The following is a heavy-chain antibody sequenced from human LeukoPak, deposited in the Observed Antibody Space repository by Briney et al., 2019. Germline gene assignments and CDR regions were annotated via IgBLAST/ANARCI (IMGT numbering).Heavy chain of an antibody. D-gene: IGHD3-22*01. V-gene: IGHV3-74*01. CDR1: GFTFETHW. Sequence: GGSLRLSCAPSGFTFETHWMHWVRQAPGRGLVWVSRINPDGSATPYADSVRGRFTIPRDNAKNTMILQMNSLRVDDKAVYYCARDFFTTGYNSNGDAFDCLGQGTLVSVSS. CDR2: INPDGSAT. J-gene: IGHJ4*02. CDR3: ARDFFTTGYNSNGDAFDC.